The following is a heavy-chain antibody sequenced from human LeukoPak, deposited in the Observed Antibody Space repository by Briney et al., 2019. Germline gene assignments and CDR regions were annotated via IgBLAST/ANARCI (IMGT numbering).Heavy chain of an antibody. V-gene: IGHV4-59*01. CDR1: GGSIKNYY. CDR2: ISYSGST. Sequence: PSETLSLTCTVSGGSIKNYYWSWIRQPPGKGLEWIGYISYSGSTYYNPSLKSRVSISVDTSKNQFSLKLTSVTAADTALYYCARDLRIAVAGTWFDPWGQGTLVTVSS. D-gene: IGHD6-19*01. J-gene: IGHJ5*02. CDR3: ARDLRIAVAGTWFDP.